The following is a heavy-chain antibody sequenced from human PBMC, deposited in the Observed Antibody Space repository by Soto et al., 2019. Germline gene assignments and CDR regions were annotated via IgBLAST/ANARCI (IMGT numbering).Heavy chain of an antibody. J-gene: IGHJ6*02. CDR3: ARRSAVTTFYFYGMDV. D-gene: IGHD4-17*01. V-gene: IGHV5-51*01. CDR1: GDSFNSNW. Sequence: GESLKISCKVSGDSFNSNWIAWVRQRPGRGLEWMGIIYPIDSDTRYSPSFQGQVTISVDRSINSAFVQWRSLRASDTATYYCARRSAVTTFYFYGMDVWGQGTTVTVSS. CDR2: IYPIDSDT.